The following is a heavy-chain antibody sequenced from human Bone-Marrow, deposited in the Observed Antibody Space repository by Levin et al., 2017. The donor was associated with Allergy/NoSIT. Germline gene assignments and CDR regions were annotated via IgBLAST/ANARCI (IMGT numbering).Heavy chain of an antibody. V-gene: IGHV3-74*01. J-gene: IGHJ5*02. Sequence: GGSLRLSCAASGFTFSSYWMHWVRQAPGKGLVWVSRINSDGSSTSYADSVKGRFTISRDNAKNTLYLQMNSLRAEDTAVYYCAREKGTVTTSWKDWFDPWGQGTLVTVSS. CDR1: GFTFSSYW. CDR2: INSDGSST. D-gene: IGHD4-17*01. CDR3: AREKGTVTTSWKDWFDP.